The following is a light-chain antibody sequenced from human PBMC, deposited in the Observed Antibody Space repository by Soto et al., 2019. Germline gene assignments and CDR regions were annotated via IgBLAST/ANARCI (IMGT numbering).Light chain of an antibody. J-gene: IGKJ4*01. CDR2: GAS. CDR3: QQYNNWPPLT. CDR1: QSVSSN. V-gene: IGKV3-15*01. Sequence: EIVLTQSPGTLSVSPGERATLSCRASQSVSSNLAWYQQKPGQAPRLLIYGASTRATGIPARFSGSGSGTEFTLTISSLQSEDFAVYYCQQYNNWPPLTFDGGTKVEIK.